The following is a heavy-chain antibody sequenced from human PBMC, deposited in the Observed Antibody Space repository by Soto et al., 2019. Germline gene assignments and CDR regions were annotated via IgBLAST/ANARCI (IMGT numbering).Heavy chain of an antibody. CDR1: GGTFSSYA. CDR2: IIPIFGTA. Sequence: ASVKVSCKASGGTFSSYAISWVRQAPGQGLEWMGGIIPIFGTANYAQKFQGRVTITADASTSTAYMELSSLRSEDTAVYYCAAGGIAARPDYYYGMDVWGQGTTVTVSS. J-gene: IGHJ6*02. D-gene: IGHD6-6*01. V-gene: IGHV1-69*13. CDR3: AAGGIAARPDYYYGMDV.